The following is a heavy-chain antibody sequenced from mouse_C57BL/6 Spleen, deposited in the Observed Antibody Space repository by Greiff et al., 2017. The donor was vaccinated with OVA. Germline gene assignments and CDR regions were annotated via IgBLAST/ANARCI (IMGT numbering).Heavy chain of an antibody. J-gene: IGHJ3*01. V-gene: IGHV1-69*01. CDR2: IDPSDSYT. CDR1: GYTFTSYW. CDR3: ARWGDYAFAY. Sequence: QVQLQQPGAELVMPGASVKLSCKASGYTFTSYWMHWVKQRPGQGLEWIGEIDPSDSYTNYNQKFKGKSTLTVDKSSSTAYMQLSSLTSEDSAVYYCARWGDYAFAYWGQGTLVTVSA. D-gene: IGHD2-4*01.